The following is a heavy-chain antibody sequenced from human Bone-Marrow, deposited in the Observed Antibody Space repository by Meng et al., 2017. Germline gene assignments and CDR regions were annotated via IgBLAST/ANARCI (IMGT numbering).Heavy chain of an antibody. Sequence: GESLKISCAASGFTFDDYTMHWVRQAPGKGLEWVSLISWDGGSTYYADSVKGRFTISRDNSKNSLYLQMNSLRTEDTALYYCAKDGGYSSSWYGDYYYGMDVWGQGTTVTVSS. CDR1: GFTFDDYT. CDR2: ISWDGGST. CDR3: AKDGGYSSSWYGDYYYGMDV. D-gene: IGHD6-13*01. J-gene: IGHJ6*02. V-gene: IGHV3-43*01.